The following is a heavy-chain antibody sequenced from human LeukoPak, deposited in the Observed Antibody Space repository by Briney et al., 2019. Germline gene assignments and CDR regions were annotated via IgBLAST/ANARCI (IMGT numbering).Heavy chain of an antibody. J-gene: IGHJ4*02. D-gene: IGHD1-26*01. CDR1: GYTLTGYY. CDR2: INPDSGDT. CDR3: TRKRINSGSYSEALDY. V-gene: IGHV1-2*02. Sequence: ASVKVSCKASGYTLTGYYMHWARQAPGQGLEWMGWINPDSGDTNYAQKFQGRVTMTRDTSISTAYMEVSSLTSDDTAVYYCTRKRINSGSYSEALDYWGQGTLVTVSS.